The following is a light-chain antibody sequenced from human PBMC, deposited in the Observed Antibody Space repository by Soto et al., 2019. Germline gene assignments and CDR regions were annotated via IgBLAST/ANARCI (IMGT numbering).Light chain of an antibody. CDR3: QQYYTWPS. Sequence: EILMTQSPATLSVSPGERATLSCRASERVSPNLAWYQQRPGQAPRLLIYGASTRATGIPGWFSGSGSGTEFTLTISSLESEDFAVYYCQQYYTWPSFGQGTRLEIK. J-gene: IGKJ5*01. CDR2: GAS. CDR1: ERVSPN. V-gene: IGKV3-15*01.